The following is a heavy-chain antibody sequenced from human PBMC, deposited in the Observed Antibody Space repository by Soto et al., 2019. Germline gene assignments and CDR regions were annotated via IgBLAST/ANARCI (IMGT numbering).Heavy chain of an antibody. CDR1: GGSIISGVYY. CDR3: ARMYSSSSEYYFDY. D-gene: IGHD6-6*01. V-gene: IGHV4-31*03. J-gene: IGHJ4*02. CDR2: IYYSGST. Sequence: PSETLSLTCTVSGGSIISGVYYWSWIRQHPGKGLEWIGYIYYSGSTYYNPSLKSRVTISVDMSKNQSSLKLTSVTAADTAVYYCARMYSSSSEYYFDYWGQGTLVTVSS.